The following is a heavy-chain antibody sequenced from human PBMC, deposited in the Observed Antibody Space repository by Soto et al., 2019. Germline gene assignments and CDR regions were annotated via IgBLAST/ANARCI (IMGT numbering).Heavy chain of an antibody. J-gene: IGHJ6*02. CDR3: ARDYDYVWGSSRTYYYYGMDV. CDR1: GGTFSSYA. D-gene: IGHD3-16*01. V-gene: IGHV1-69*01. CDR2: IIPIFGTA. Sequence: QVQLVQSGAEVKKPGSSVKVSCKASGGTFSSYAISWVRQAPGQGLEWMGGIIPIFGTANYAQKFQGRVTITADEATSTAYMELIILRSEDTAVYYCARDYDYVWGSSRTYYYYGMDVWGQGTTVTVSS.